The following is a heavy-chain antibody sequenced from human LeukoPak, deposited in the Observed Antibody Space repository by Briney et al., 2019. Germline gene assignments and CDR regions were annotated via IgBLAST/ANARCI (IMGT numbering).Heavy chain of an antibody. CDR1: GGSISSSSYY. V-gene: IGHV4-39*07. D-gene: IGHD1-26*01. CDR3: ARARIVGATPPRTFDY. Sequence: KPSETLSLTCTVSGGSISSSSYYWGWIPQPPGKGLEWIGSIYYSGSTYYNPSLKSRVTISVDTSKNQFSLKLSSVTAADTAVYYCARARIVGATPPRTFDYWGQGTLVTVSS. CDR2: IYYSGST. J-gene: IGHJ4*02.